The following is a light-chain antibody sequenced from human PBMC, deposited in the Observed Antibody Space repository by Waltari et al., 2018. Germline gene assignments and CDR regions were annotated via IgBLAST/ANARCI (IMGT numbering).Light chain of an antibody. CDR3: HSRDTSDNHL. Sequence: SSELTQDPAVSVALGQTVRITCQGDSLRIFSASWYQQSPGQAPILVIYYYNNRPSGIPDRFSGSSSGNTASLTITATQAEDEADYYCHSRDTSDNHLFGGGTKLTVL. V-gene: IGLV3-19*01. CDR1: SLRIFS. CDR2: YYN. J-gene: IGLJ2*01.